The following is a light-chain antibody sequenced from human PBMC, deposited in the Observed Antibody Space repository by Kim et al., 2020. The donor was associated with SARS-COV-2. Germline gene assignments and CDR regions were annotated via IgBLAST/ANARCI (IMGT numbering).Light chain of an antibody. CDR3: QTWDTAIRV. J-gene: IGLJ3*02. CDR1: SGHSTYA. V-gene: IGLV4-69*01. CDR2: LNSDGSH. Sequence: QLVLTQSPSASASLGDSVKLTCILTSGHSTYAITWHQQQPEKGPRFLMKLNSDGSHRKGDGIPDRFSGSSSRTVLYLTISSLQAEDEADYYCQTWDTAIRVFGGGTQVTVL.